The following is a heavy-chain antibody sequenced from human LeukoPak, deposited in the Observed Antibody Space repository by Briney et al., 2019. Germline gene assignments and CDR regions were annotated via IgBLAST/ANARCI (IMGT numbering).Heavy chain of an antibody. CDR3: AKEMETIFGVLRSFDY. J-gene: IGHJ4*02. Sequence: PGGSLRLSCAASGFTFRNYGMHWVRQAPGKGLEWVAFIRYDEGHKFYADSVNGRFTISKDNSKSTLYLQMNSLRPEDTAVYYCAKEMETIFGVLRSFDYWGQGSLVTVSS. V-gene: IGHV3-30*02. D-gene: IGHD3-3*01. CDR1: GFTFRNYG. CDR2: IRYDEGHK.